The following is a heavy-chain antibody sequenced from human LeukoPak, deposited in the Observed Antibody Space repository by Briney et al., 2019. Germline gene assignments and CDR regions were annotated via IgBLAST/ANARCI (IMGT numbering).Heavy chain of an antibody. CDR2: IKLDGSEK. V-gene: IGHV3-7*01. CDR1: GFTFGKYW. D-gene: IGHD3-3*02. Sequence: GGSLRLSCVASGFTFGKYWMSWVRQAPGKGLEWVANIKLDGSEKNYVDSVKGRFTISRDNAKNSLYLQMNSLRAEDSAVYYCARDFFHSDISRPFDYWGQGTLVTVSS. J-gene: IGHJ4*02. CDR3: ARDFFHSDISRPFDY.